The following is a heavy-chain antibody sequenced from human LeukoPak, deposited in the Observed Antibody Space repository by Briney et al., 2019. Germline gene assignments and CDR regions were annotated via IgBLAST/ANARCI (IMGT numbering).Heavy chain of an antibody. Sequence: PGGSLRLSCAASGFTFSSYSMNWVRQAPGKGLGWVSFISSSTTTIYYADSVKGRFSISRDNAKNSLYLQMNSLRDEDTAVYFCARGGGSGIDYWGQGTLVTVSS. CDR1: GFTFSSYS. J-gene: IGHJ4*02. V-gene: IGHV3-48*02. CDR2: ISSSTTTI. CDR3: ARGGGSGIDY. D-gene: IGHD1-26*01.